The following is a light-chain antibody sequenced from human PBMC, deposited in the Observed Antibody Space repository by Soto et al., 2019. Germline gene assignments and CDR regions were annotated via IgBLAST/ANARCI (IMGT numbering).Light chain of an antibody. CDR1: QSIRSY. Sequence: VMTQSPATLSVSPGETATLSCRASQSIRSYLAWYQQKPGQAPRLLIYGASMRATGVPTRFSGSGSGTEFTLTISSLQSEDFAVYYCQQYNNWPPDYTFGQGTKVDIK. J-gene: IGKJ2*01. V-gene: IGKV3-15*01. CDR3: QQYNNWPPDYT. CDR2: GAS.